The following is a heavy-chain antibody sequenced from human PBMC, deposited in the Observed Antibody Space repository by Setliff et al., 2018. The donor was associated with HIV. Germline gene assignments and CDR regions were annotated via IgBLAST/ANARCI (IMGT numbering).Heavy chain of an antibody. CDR1: GYTFTNYG. D-gene: IGHD6-19*01. J-gene: IGHJ5*02. V-gene: IGHV1-3*01. CDR3: ARDIGSVWHNWFDP. CDR2: INAGNGNT. Sequence: ASVKVSCKASGYTFTNYGINWVRQAPGQGLEWMGWINAGNGNTKYSQKFQGRVTITRDISASTVYMELNSLRSEDTAIYYCARDIGSVWHNWFDPWGQGTLVTVSS.